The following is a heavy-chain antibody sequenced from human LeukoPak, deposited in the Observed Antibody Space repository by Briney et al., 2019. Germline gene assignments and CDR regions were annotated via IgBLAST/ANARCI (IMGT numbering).Heavy chain of an antibody. CDR3: ARDSNQRGFDI. CDR2: IYTSGNT. Sequence: SETLSLTCTVSGGSISSYYWSRIRQPAGKGLEWIGRIYTSGNTYYNPSLKSRVTMSVETSKDQFSLKLSSVTAADTAVYYCARDSNQRGFDIWGQGTMVTVSS. D-gene: IGHD4-11*01. CDR1: GGSISSYY. V-gene: IGHV4-4*07. J-gene: IGHJ3*02.